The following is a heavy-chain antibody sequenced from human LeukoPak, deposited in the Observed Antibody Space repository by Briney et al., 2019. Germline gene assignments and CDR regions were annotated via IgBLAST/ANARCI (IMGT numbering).Heavy chain of an antibody. J-gene: IGHJ4*02. D-gene: IGHD4-23*01. CDR2: IYPGNSDT. Sequence: GESLKISCKGSGYIFTSYWIGLVRPMPGKGLELMGIIYPGNSDTKYSPSFQGQVTISADKSISTAYLQWSSLKASDTARYYCARRGLRWSFYYFDYWGQGTLVTISS. V-gene: IGHV5-51*01. CDR1: GYIFTSYW. CDR3: ARRGLRWSFYYFDY.